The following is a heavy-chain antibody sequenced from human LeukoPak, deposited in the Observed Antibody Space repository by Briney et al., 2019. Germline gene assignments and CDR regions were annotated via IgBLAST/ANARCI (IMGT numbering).Heavy chain of an antibody. D-gene: IGHD4-17*01. CDR1: GFTFSSYG. Sequence: PGGSLRLSCAASGFTFSSYGMHWVRQAPGKGLEWVAVISYDGSNRYYADSGKGRFTISRDNSKNTLFLQMNSLRAEDTAVYSCAMMTTVTTGGFDYWGQGTLVTVSS. CDR3: AMMTTVTTGGFDY. CDR2: ISYDGSNR. V-gene: IGHV3-30*03. J-gene: IGHJ4*02.